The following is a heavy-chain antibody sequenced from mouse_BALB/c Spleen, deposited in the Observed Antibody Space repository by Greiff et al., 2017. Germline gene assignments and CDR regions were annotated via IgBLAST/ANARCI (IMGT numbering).Heavy chain of an antibody. V-gene: IGHV1-18*01. J-gene: IGHJ2*01. CDR2: INPNNGGT. CDR3: ARYDYRYYFDY. D-gene: IGHD2-4*01. CDR1: GYTFTDYN. Sequence: VQLQQSGPELVKPGASVKIPCKASGYTFTDYNMDWVKQSHGKSLEWIGDINPNNGGTIYNQKFKGKATLTVDKSSSTAYMELRSLTSEDTAVYYCARYDYRYYFDYWGQGTTLTVSS.